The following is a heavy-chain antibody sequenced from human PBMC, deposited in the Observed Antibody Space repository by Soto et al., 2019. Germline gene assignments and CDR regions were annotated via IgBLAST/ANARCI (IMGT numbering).Heavy chain of an antibody. J-gene: IGHJ3*02. V-gene: IGHV1-18*04. Sequence: QVQLVQSGAEVKKPGASVKISCKASGYTFTSYGISWVRQAPGQGLEWMGWTSAYNGNTNYAQKLQGRVTMTTDTSTSTAYMELRSLRSDDTAVYYCARDTPTYYYDSSGYADDAFDIWGQGTMVTVSS. CDR3: ARDTPTYYYDSSGYADDAFDI. D-gene: IGHD3-22*01. CDR2: TSAYNGNT. CDR1: GYTFTSYG.